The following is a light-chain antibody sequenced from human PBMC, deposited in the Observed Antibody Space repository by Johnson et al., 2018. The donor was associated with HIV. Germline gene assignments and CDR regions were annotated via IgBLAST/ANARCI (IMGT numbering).Light chain of an antibody. CDR3: GTWDSSLSASYV. J-gene: IGLJ1*01. CDR2: DNN. V-gene: IGLV1-51*01. CDR1: SSNIGNNY. Sequence: QSVLTQPPSVSAAPGQKVTISCSGSSSNIGNNYVSWYQQLPGTAPKLLIYDNNKRPSGIPDRFSGSKSGTSATLGITGLQTGDEADYYGGTWDSSLSASYVFGTGTKFTVL.